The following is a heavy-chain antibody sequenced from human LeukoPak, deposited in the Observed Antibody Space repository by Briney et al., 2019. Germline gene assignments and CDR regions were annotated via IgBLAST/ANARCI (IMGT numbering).Heavy chain of an antibody. J-gene: IGHJ4*02. D-gene: IGHD2-2*01. Sequence: GGSLRLSCAASGFTVSSNYMGWVRQAPGKGLEWVSVIYSGGSTYYADSVKGRFTISRDNSKNTLYLQMNSLKAEDTAVYYCARSIVPLGYFDYWGQGTLVTVSS. CDR1: GFTVSSNY. V-gene: IGHV3-66*02. CDR2: IYSGGST. CDR3: ARSIVPLGYFDY.